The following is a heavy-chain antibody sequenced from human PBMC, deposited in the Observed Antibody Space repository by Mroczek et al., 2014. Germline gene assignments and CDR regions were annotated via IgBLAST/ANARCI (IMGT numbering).Heavy chain of an antibody. Sequence: QVQLVQVWGRRGPSLEVPXTXPVLASGFHLSVAWRCTGSARAPGKGLEWVAVISYRWKYKYYCETPSKGPDSPSPRDNSKNTLYLQMNSLRAEDTAVYYCAKDIDGNSEYYYYMDVWGKGTTVTVSS. CDR2: ISYRWKYK. CDR1: GFHLSVAWR. J-gene: IGHJ6*03. CDR3: AKDIDGNSEYYYYMDV. D-gene: IGHD4-23*01. V-gene: IGHV3-30*18.